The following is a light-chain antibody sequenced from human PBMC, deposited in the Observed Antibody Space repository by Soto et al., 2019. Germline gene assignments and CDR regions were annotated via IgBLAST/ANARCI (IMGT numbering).Light chain of an antibody. CDR2: GAS. CDR3: QQYDTSPRT. V-gene: IGKV3-20*01. J-gene: IGKJ1*01. CDR1: QTVNSIY. Sequence: EIVLTQSPGTLSLYRGERATLSCRASQTVNSIYFAWYQRKPGQAPRLLIYGASNRATGIPDRFSGSGSGTDFTLTISRLEAEXFGVYYCQQYDTSPRTFGQGTKVEIK.